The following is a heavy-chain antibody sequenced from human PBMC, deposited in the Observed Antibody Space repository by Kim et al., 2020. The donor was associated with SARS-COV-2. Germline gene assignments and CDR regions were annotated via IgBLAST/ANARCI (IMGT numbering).Heavy chain of an antibody. D-gene: IGHD2-2*01. CDR3: ARRGPSNYCSSTSCFSWNWLDP. J-gene: IGHJ5*02. V-gene: IGHV3-30*04. CDR1: GFTFAGYS. Sequence: GGSLRLSCAASGFTFAGYSMHWVRQAPGKGLEWLAIISYEGIITYYSDSVKGRFTVSRDNSKNTLYLQMNSLRPEDTAMYYCARRGPSNYCSSTSCFSWNWLDPWGQGTLVTVSS. CDR2: ISYEGIIT.